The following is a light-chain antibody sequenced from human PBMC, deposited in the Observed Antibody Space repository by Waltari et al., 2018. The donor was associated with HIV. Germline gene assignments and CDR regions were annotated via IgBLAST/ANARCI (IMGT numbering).Light chain of an antibody. CDR1: RSNIGSND. CDR3: AVWDDNVNGL. V-gene: IGLV1-44*01. J-gene: IGLJ2*01. CDR2: SNN. Sequence: QSVLIQPPSVSGTPGQRVTISCSGRRSNIGSNDVTWYQQLPGTAPNLLIYSNNRRPSGVPDRFSGSKSGTSASLAISGLQSEDEGDYYCAVWDDNVNGLFGGGTKVTV.